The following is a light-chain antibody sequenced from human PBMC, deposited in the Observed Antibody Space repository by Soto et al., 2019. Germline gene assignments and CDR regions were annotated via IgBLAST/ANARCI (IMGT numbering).Light chain of an antibody. CDR1: KLGTKY. J-gene: IGLJ2*01. CDR3: QAWDRSTVV. V-gene: IGLV3-1*01. Sequence: SYELTQPPSVSVFPGQTASITCSGDKLGTKYACWYQQKPGQSPVLVIYQDTKRPSGIPERFAGSNSGDTATLTISGTQTMDEADYYCQAWDRSTVVFGGGTKLTVL. CDR2: QDT.